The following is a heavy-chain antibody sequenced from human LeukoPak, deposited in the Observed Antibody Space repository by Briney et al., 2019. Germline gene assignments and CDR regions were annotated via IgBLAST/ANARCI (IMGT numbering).Heavy chain of an antibody. Sequence: GGSLRLSCAASGLRFGSYWMNWVRQAPGKGLEWVAVISYDGSNKYYADSVKGRFTISRDNSKNTLYPQMNSLRAEDTAVYYCARDLQLALDYWGQGTLVTVSS. V-gene: IGHV3-30-3*01. CDR2: ISYDGSNK. D-gene: IGHD5-18*01. CDR1: GLRFGSYW. CDR3: ARDLQLALDY. J-gene: IGHJ4*02.